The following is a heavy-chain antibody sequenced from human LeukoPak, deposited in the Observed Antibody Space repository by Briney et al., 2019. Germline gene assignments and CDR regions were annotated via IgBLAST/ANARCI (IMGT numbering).Heavy chain of an antibody. Sequence: PSETLSLTCAVYGGSFSGYYWSWIRQPPGKGLEWIGEINHSGSTNYNPSLKSRVTISVDTSKNQFSLKLSSVTAADTAVYYCARVKDSSGYYRMYFDYWGQGTLVTVSS. CDR2: INHSGST. CDR3: ARVKDSSGYYRMYFDY. CDR1: GGSFSGYY. V-gene: IGHV4-34*01. J-gene: IGHJ4*02. D-gene: IGHD3-22*01.